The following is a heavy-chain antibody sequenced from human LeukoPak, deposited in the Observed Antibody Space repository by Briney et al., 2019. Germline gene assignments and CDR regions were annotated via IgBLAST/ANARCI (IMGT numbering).Heavy chain of an antibody. Sequence: ASVKVSCKASGYTFTGYSLHWVRQAPGQGLEWMGRINPDSGGTNYAQKFQGRVTMTRDTSISTAYMELNRLTSDDTAVYYCARACSGGSCYPDNWLDPWGQGTLVTVSS. D-gene: IGHD2-15*01. CDR3: ARACSGGSCYPDNWLDP. J-gene: IGHJ5*02. CDR2: INPDSGGT. V-gene: IGHV1-2*06. CDR1: GYTFTGYS.